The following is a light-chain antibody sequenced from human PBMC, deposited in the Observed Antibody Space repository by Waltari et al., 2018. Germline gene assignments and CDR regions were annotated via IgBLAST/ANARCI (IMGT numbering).Light chain of an antibody. CDR2: VNSDGRH. J-gene: IGLJ3*02. CDR1: SGHSTNV. V-gene: IGLV4-69*01. CDR3: QTGGHGTWV. Sequence: QLVLTQSPSASASLGASVKLTCTLSSGHSTNVIAWLQQRPERGPRYLMKVNSDGRHNKGDEIPDRFAGSSSGAEHYRPISSLQSEDEADSYCQTGGHGTWVFGGGTKLTVL.